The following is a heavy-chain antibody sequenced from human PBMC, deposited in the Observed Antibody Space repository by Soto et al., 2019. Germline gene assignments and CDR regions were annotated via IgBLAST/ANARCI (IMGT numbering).Heavy chain of an antibody. J-gene: IGHJ3*02. CDR1: GGTFSSYA. CDR3: AREGDYYDSSGYNFPAFDI. D-gene: IGHD3-22*01. Sequence: QVQLVQSGAEVKKPGSSVKVSCKASGGTFSSYAISWVRQAPGQGLEWMGGIIPIFGTANYAQKFQGRVTITADESTSTAYMELSSLRSEDTAVYYCAREGDYYDSSGYNFPAFDIWGQGTWSPSLQ. V-gene: IGHV1-69*01. CDR2: IIPIFGTA.